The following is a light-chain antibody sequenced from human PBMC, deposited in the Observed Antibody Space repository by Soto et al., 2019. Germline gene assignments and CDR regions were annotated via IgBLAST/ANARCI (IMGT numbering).Light chain of an antibody. V-gene: IGLV3-21*02. CDR3: QVWDSSSDHVV. Sequence: SYELTQPPSVSVAPGQTARLTCGGNIGSESVHWYQQRPGQAPVLVVYDDSDRPSGIPERFSGSNSGNTATLTISRVEAGDEADYYCQVWDSSSDHVVFGGGTKVTVL. J-gene: IGLJ2*01. CDR1: IGSES. CDR2: DDS.